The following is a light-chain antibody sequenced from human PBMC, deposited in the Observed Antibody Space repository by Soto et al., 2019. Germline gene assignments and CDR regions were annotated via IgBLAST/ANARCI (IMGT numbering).Light chain of an antibody. Sequence: EIVLTQSPATLSLSPGERATLSCRASQSVSSYLAWSQQKPGQAPRLLIYDASNSATGIPARFSGSGSGTDFTLTISGLEPEDFAEDYCQQRSNWLTFGGGTKVEIK. CDR1: QSVSSY. J-gene: IGKJ4*01. CDR3: QQRSNWLT. V-gene: IGKV3-11*01. CDR2: DAS.